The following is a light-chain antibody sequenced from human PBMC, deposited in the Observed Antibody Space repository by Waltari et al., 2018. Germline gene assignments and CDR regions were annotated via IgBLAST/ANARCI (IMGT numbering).Light chain of an antibody. Sequence: QSVLTQPPSVSAAPGQKVPISCSGGSSNIGLDSVCWYQQVPGTAPKLLIYDDNERPSGIPDRFSGSKSGTSATLGITGLQTGDEAHYYCGSWDHSLHAVVFGGGTELTVL. CDR2: DDN. CDR3: GSWDHSLHAVV. J-gene: IGLJ2*01. CDR1: SSNIGLDS. V-gene: IGLV1-51*01.